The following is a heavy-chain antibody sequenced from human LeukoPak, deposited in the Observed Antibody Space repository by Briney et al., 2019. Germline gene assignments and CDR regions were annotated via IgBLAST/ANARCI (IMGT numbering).Heavy chain of an antibody. D-gene: IGHD1-26*01. J-gene: IGHJ3*02. CDR2: VTWNSGDI. CDR3: AKDQSSGSYYRLGVFDI. CDR1: GFTFDDYA. V-gene: IGHV3-9*01. Sequence: GRSLRLSCAASGFTFDDYAMHWVRQAPGKGLEWVSGVTWNSGDITYADSVKGRFTISRDNARNSLYLQMNSLRAEDTALYYCAKDQSSGSYYRLGVFDIWGQGTKVTVSS.